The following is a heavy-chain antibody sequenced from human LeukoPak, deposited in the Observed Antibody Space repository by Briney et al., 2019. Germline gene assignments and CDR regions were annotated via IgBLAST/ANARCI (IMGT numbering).Heavy chain of an antibody. CDR1: GYTFTGYY. CDR3: ARPYGPTDAFDI. V-gene: IGHV1-2*02. D-gene: IGHD3-10*01. Sequence: ASVKVSCKASGYTFTGYYMHWVRQAPGQGLEWMGWINPNSGGTNYAQKFQGRVTMTRDTSISTAYMELSRLRSDDTAVYYCARPYGPTDAFDIWGQGTMVTVSS. J-gene: IGHJ3*02. CDR2: INPNSGGT.